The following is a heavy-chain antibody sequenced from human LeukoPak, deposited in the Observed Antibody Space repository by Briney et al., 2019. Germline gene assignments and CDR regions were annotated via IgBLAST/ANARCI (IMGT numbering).Heavy chain of an antibody. D-gene: IGHD3-9*01. CDR3: ARGTEYYDILTGYYRGLLDY. CDR2: IYYSGST. V-gene: IGHV4-59*01. Sequence: PSETLSLTCTVSGGSISSYYWSWIRQPPGKGLEWLGYIYYSGSTNYNPSLKSRVTISVDTSKNQFSLKLSSVTAADTAVYYCARGTEYYDILTGYYRGLLDYWGQGTLVTVSS. CDR1: GGSISSYY. J-gene: IGHJ4*02.